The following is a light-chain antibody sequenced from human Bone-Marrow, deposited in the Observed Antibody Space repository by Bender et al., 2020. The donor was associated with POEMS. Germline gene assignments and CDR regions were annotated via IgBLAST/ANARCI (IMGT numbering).Light chain of an antibody. Sequence: SYDLTQAPSVSVSPGQTARITCSGHDLAFKYTCWYSQRPGQPPVLVIYQDNKRPSGIPERFSGSSSGNTATLTLRGAQPMDEADYFCQVWEKSAAFFGGGSKLIVL. CDR2: QDN. V-gene: IGLV3-1*01. J-gene: IGLJ2*01. CDR1: DLAFKY. CDR3: QVWEKSAAF.